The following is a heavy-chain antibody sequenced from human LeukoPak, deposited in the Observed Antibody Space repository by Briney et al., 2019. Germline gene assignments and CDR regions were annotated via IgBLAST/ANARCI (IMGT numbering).Heavy chain of an antibody. CDR2: IYTGGLT. J-gene: IGHJ4*02. CDR3: ARDNAPAGGGLDY. V-gene: IGHV3-53*01. Sequence: GGSLRLSCAASGFTVSSYHMTWVRQAPGRGLEWVSEIYTGGLTFYADSVTGRFTISRDNSKNTVYLQMNSLGVEDTARYYCARDNAPAGGGLDYWGQGTLVTVSS. CDR1: GFTVSSYH. D-gene: IGHD2-2*01.